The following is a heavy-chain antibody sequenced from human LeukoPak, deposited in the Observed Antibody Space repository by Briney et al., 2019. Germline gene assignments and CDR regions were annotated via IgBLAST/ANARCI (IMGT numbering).Heavy chain of an antibody. Sequence: ASVKVPCKASGGTFSSYAISWVRQAPGQGLEWMGGIIPIFGTANYAQKFQGRVTITADKSTSTAYMELSSLRSEDTAVYYCARVSDDSSGYPLFDYWGQGTLVTVSS. D-gene: IGHD3-22*01. CDR2: IIPIFGTA. J-gene: IGHJ4*02. CDR3: ARVSDDSSGYPLFDY. CDR1: GGTFSSYA. V-gene: IGHV1-69*06.